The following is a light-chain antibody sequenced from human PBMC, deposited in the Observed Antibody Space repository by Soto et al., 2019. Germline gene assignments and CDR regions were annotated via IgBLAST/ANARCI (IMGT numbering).Light chain of an antibody. J-gene: IGLJ1*01. Sequence: QAVVTQEPSLTVSPGGTVTLTCGSSTGTVTSGHYPYWFQQKPGQAPRTLIYDTVKKHSWTPARFSGSLLGGKAALTLSGAQPEDEADYYCLLSYNGPYVFGTGTKVTVX. CDR1: TGTVTSGHY. V-gene: IGLV7-46*01. CDR2: DTV. CDR3: LLSYNGPYV.